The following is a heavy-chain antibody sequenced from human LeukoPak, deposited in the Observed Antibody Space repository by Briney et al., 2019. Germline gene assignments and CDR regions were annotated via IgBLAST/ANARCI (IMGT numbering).Heavy chain of an antibody. CDR3: ARRHNVGFDY. J-gene: IGHJ4*02. CDR1: GGSISSSSYY. V-gene: IGHV4-39*01. CDR2: IYYSGST. D-gene: IGHD1-14*01. Sequence: SETLSLTCTVSGGSISSSSYYWGWIRQPPGKGLEWIGSIYYSGSTYYNPSLKSRVTISVDTSKNQFSLKLSSVTAADTAVYYCARRHNVGFDYWGQGTLVTVSS.